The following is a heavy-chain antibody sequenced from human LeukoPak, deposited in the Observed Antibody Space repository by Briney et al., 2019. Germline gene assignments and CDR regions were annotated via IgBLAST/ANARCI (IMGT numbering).Heavy chain of an antibody. CDR3: ATYFCGGDCFPRPIHS. CDR1: GYSITSGYY. D-gene: IGHD2-21*02. J-gene: IGHJ4*02. CDR2: IYPDGSA. V-gene: IGHV4-38-2*02. Sequence: PSETLSLTCTVSGYSITSGYYWGWIRPPPGKGLESIGIIYPDGSAYYNPSLKSRVAISLDMSKNQFLLRLTSVTGADTAFYYCATYFCGGDCFPRPIHSWGQGTLVTVSS.